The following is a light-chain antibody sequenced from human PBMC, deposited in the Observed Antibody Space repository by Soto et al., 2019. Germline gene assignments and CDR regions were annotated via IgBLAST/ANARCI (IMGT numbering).Light chain of an antibody. CDR2: DAS. CDR3: QQRSNWPRLWT. Sequence: EIVLTQSPATLSLSPGERATLSCRASQSVSSYLAWYQQKPGQAPRLLIYDASNRATGIPARFSGSGSGTDFTLTISSLEPEDFAVYCCQQRSNWPRLWTFGQGTKVEIK. V-gene: IGKV3-11*01. J-gene: IGKJ1*01. CDR1: QSVSSY.